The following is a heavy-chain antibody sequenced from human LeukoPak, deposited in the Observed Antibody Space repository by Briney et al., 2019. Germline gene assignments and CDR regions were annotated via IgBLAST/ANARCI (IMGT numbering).Heavy chain of an antibody. V-gene: IGHV3-21*01. CDR1: GFTFSSYS. Sequence: GGSLRLSCAASGFTFSSYSMNWVRQAPRKGLEWVSSISSSSSYIYYADSVKGRFTISRDNAKNSLYLQMNSLRAEDTAVYYCARAVAGLVVIDYWGQGTLVTVSS. CDR3: ARAVAGLVVIDY. CDR2: ISSSSSYI. D-gene: IGHD2-8*02. J-gene: IGHJ4*02.